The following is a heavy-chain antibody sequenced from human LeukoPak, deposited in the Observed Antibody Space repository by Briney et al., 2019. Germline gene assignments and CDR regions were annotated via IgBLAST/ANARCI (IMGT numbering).Heavy chain of an antibody. D-gene: IGHD6-13*01. J-gene: IGHJ3*01. CDR2: VYHSGST. CDR3: AGGDYSSSFDF. Sequence: PSGTLSLTCAVSGGSISSSNWWSWVRQPPGKGLEWIGEVYHSGSTNNNPSLKSRVTISIDKSKHQFSLKLTSVTAADTAVYYCAGGDYSSSFDFWGQGTMVTVSS. V-gene: IGHV4-4*02. CDR1: GGSISSSNW.